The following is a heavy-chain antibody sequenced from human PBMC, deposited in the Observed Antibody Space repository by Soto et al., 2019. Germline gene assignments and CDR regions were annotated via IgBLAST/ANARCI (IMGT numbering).Heavy chain of an antibody. Sequence: GASVKVSCKASGGTFSSYAISWVRQAPGQGLEWMGGIIPIFGTANYAQKFQGRVTITADESTSTAYMELSSLRSEDTAVYYCARENGYSSSRAYFAYWGQGTLVTVSS. D-gene: IGHD6-13*01. CDR1: GGTFSSYA. J-gene: IGHJ4*02. CDR2: IIPIFGTA. V-gene: IGHV1-69*13. CDR3: ARENGYSSSRAYFAY.